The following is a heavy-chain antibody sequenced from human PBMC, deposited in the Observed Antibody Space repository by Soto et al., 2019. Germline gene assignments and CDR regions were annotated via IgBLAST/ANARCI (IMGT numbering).Heavy chain of an antibody. CDR3: AKDYGIAVAGGFDY. D-gene: IGHD6-19*01. J-gene: IGHJ4*02. Sequence: LRLSCAASGFTFSSYAMSWVRQAPGKGLEWVSAISGSGGSTYYADSVKGRFTISRDNSKNTLYLQMNSLRAEDTAVYYCAKDYGIAVAGGFDYWGQGTLVTVSS. CDR2: ISGSGGST. V-gene: IGHV3-23*01. CDR1: GFTFSSYA.